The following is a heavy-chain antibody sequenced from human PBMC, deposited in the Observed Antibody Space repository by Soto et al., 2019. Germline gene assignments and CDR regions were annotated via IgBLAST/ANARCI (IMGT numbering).Heavy chain of an antibody. CDR3: ARSRGGVVDH. Sequence: QVQLQESGPGLVKPSDTLSLTCAVSGYSISSSNWWGWIRQPPGKGLEWIGYIYYSGSTYYNPSLKSRVXMXXDPSKIQFSLKLSSVTAVDTAVYYCARSRGGVVDHWGQGTLVTVSS. V-gene: IGHV4-28*01. CDR1: GYSISSSNW. D-gene: IGHD2-15*01. CDR2: IYYSGST. J-gene: IGHJ4*02.